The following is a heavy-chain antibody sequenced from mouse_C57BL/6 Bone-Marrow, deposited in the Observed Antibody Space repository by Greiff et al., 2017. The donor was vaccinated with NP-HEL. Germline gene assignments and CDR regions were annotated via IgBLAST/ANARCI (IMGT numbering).Heavy chain of an antibody. D-gene: IGHD2-3*01. CDR3: ARSLYDGYYVFFAY. CDR1: GFNIKNTY. V-gene: IGHV14-3*01. J-gene: IGHJ3*01. Sequence: EVKLVESVAELVRPGASVKLSCTASGFNIKNTYMHWVKQRPEQGLEWIGRIDPANGNTKYAPKFQGKATITADTSSNTAYLQLSSLTSEDTAIYYCARSLYDGYYVFFAYWGQGTLVTVSA. CDR2: IDPANGNT.